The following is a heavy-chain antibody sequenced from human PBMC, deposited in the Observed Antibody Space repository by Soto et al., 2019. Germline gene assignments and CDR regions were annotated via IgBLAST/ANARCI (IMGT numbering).Heavy chain of an antibody. J-gene: IGHJ5*02. CDR1: GGSISSSSYF. CDR3: ARLVTYSSGWSNNWFDP. Sequence: PSETLSLTCTVSGGSISSSSYFWGWIRQSPGKGLEWIGSIYYTGSTNYNPSLKSRVTISVDTSKNQFSLKLSSVTAADTAVYYCARLVTYSSGWSNNWFDPWGQGTLVTVSS. CDR2: IYYTGST. V-gene: IGHV4-39*01. D-gene: IGHD6-19*01.